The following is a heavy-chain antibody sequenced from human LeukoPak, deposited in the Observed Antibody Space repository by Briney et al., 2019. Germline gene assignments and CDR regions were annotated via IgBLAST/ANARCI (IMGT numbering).Heavy chain of an antibody. J-gene: IGHJ6*02. Sequence: TSETLSLTCTVSGGSISSYYWSWIRQPPGKGLEWIGYIYYSGSTNYNPSLKSRVTISVDTSKNQFSLKLSSVTAADTAVYYCARHGYYDILTGYDYYYGMDVWGQGTTVTVSS. CDR3: ARHGYYDILTGYDYYYGMDV. CDR1: GGSISSYY. CDR2: IYYSGST. D-gene: IGHD3-9*01. V-gene: IGHV4-59*08.